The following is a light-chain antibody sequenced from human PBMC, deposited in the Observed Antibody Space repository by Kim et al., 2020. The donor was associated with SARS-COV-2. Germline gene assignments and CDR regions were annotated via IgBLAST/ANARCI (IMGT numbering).Light chain of an antibody. CDR2: GAS. CDR1: QSVSSN. J-gene: IGKJ5*01. V-gene: IGKV3D-15*03. CDR3: QQYNNGPPIT. Sequence: EIVMTQSPGTLSVSPGERATLSCRASQSVSSNLAWYQHKPGQAPRLLIYGASIRATGIPARFSGSGSGTEFTLTISILQSEDFAVYYCQQYNNGPPITFGQGTRLEIK.